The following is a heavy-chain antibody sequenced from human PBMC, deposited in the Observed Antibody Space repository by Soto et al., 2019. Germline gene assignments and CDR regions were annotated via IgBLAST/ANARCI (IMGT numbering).Heavy chain of an antibody. CDR3: ARGYCSGGSCYLFDY. CDR1: GYTFTSYA. CDR2: INAGNGNT. V-gene: IGHV1-3*01. J-gene: IGHJ4*02. Sequence: ASVKVSCKASGYTFTSYAMHWVRQAPGQRLEWMGWINAGNGNTKYSQKFQGRVTITRDTSASTAYMELSSLRPEDTAVYYCARGYCSGGSCYLFDYWGQGTLVTVSS. D-gene: IGHD2-15*01.